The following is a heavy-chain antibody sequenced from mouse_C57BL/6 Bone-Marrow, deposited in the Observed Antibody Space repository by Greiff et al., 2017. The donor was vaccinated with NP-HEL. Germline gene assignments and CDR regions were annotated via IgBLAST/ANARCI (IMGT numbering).Heavy chain of an antibody. J-gene: IGHJ1*03. CDR1: GYTFTSYW. CDR3: ARFYGSIYWYFDV. V-gene: IGHV1-64*01. CDR2: IHPNSGST. Sequence: QVQLQQPGAELVKPGASAKLSCKASGYTFTSYWMHWVKQRPGQGLEWIGMIHPNSGSTNYNEKFKSKATLTVDKSSSTAYMQLSSLTSEDSAVYYCARFYGSIYWYFDVWGTGTTVTVSS. D-gene: IGHD1-1*01.